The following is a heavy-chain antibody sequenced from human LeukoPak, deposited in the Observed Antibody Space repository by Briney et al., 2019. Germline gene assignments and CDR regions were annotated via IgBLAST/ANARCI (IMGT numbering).Heavy chain of an antibody. CDR1: GGSISSGGYS. D-gene: IGHD3-22*01. Sequence: SETLSLTCAVSGGSISSGGYSWSWIRQPPGKGLEWIGYIYHSGSTYYNPSLKSRVTISVVRSKNQFSLKLSSVTAADTAVYYCARVRGLGYYDSSGYLDYWGQGTLVTVSS. CDR2: IYHSGST. V-gene: IGHV4-30-2*01. J-gene: IGHJ4*02. CDR3: ARVRGLGYYDSSGYLDY.